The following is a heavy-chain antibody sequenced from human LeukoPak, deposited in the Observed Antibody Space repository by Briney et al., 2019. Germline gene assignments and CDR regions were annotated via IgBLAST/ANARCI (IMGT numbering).Heavy chain of an antibody. CDR2: IYYSGST. Sequence: SETLSLTCTVSGGSISSGAYYWSWNREPPGKGLEWIGHIYYSGSTYYNPSLQSRVSLSVDTSKSPFSLILNSVTAADTAVYYCARGDSSSWSFKIWGQGSLVAVSS. D-gene: IGHD6-13*01. CDR3: ARGDSSSWSFKI. CDR1: GGSISSGAYY. V-gene: IGHV4-30-4*01. J-gene: IGHJ4*02.